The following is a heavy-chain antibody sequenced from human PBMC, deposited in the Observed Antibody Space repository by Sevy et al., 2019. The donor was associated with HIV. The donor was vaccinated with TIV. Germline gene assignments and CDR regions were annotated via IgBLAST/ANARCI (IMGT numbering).Heavy chain of an antibody. V-gene: IGHV1-69*13. J-gene: IGHJ4*02. CDR2: SIPMFGTT. CDR1: GGSFSNYA. CDR3: ARGSVVITFGGASDY. D-gene: IGHD3-16*01. Sequence: ASVKVSCKDSGGSFSNYAITWVRQAPGQGLEWMGGSIPMFGTTDYAQKFQGRVTITADESKSTAYMELSSLRSEDTAVYYCARGSVVITFGGASDYWGLGTLVTVSS.